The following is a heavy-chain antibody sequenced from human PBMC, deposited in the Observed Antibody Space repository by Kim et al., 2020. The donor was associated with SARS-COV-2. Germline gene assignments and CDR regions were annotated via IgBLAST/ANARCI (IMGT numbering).Heavy chain of an antibody. J-gene: IGHJ2*01. CDR1: GFTFSSYA. Sequence: GGSLRLSCAASGFTFSSYAMHWVRQAPGKGLEWVAVISYDGSNKYYADSVKGRFTISRDNSKNTLYLQMNSLRAEDTAVYYCARGGGIQLWSYYWYFDLWGRGTLVTGSS. D-gene: IGHD5-18*01. CDR3: ARGGGIQLWSYYWYFDL. V-gene: IGHV3-30*04. CDR2: ISYDGSNK.